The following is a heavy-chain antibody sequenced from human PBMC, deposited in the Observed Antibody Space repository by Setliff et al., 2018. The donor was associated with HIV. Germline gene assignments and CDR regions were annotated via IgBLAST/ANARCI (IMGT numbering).Heavy chain of an antibody. CDR1: GGSFSGFY. V-gene: IGHV4-34*01. D-gene: IGHD3-22*01. CDR2: IDHIGRT. J-gene: IGHJ4*02. CDR3: ARGCYYDTSGYRPGYFDY. Sequence: SETLSLTCAVYGGSFSGFYWTWIRQPPGKGLEWIGDIDHIGRTNYNPSLKSRATISVYTTKNQFLLKLRSVTAADTAVYYCARGCYYDTSGYRPGYFDYWGQETLVTVSS.